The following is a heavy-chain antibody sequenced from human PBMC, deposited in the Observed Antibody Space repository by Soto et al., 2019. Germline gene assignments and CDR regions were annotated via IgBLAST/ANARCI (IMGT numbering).Heavy chain of an antibody. CDR1: GFPFATSA. CDR3: AKYSGDFPVYNGLNV. D-gene: IGHD1-26*01. J-gene: IGHJ6*02. V-gene: IGHV3-23*01. CDR2: ISGGGDLA. Sequence: EVRLLESGGGLVQPGGSLRLSCAASGFPFATSAMIWVRQAPGKGPEWLSLISGGGDLAYYAESVKGRFTRSRDNSKNTLYLQRTILRVEDTAVYYCAKYSGDFPVYNGLNVWGQGITVTVSS.